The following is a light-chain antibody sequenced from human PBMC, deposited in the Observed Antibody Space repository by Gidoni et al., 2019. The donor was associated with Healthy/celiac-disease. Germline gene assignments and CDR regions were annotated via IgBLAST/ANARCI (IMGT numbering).Light chain of an antibody. J-gene: IGKJ2*01. CDR2: AAS. CDR3: QENSSTPS. CDR1: QSISSY. V-gene: IGKV1-39*01. Sequence: DTQMTPSPSSLSASVGDRVTITSRASQSISSYLNWYRQKAGKAPKLLICAASSLQSGVPSRFSGSGCGTDFTLTISSLQPEDFATYFCQENSSTPSFGQGTKLEIK.